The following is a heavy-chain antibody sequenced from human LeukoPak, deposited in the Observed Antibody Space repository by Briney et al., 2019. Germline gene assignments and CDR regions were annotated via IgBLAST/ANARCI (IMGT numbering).Heavy chain of an antibody. J-gene: IGHJ6*03. V-gene: IGHV1-8*01. Sequence: ALVKVSCKASGYTFTSYDINWVRQATGQGLEWMGWMNPNSGNTGYAQKFQGRVTMSRNTSISTAYMELSSLRSEDTAVYYCARAAFRYYYYYYMDVWGKGTTVTISS. CDR1: GYTFTSYD. CDR3: ARAAFRYYYYYYMDV. CDR2: MNPNSGNT. D-gene: IGHD3-16*01.